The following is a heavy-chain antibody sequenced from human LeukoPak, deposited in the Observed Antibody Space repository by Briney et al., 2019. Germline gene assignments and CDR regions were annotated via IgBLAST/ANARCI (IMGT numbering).Heavy chain of an antibody. Sequence: GGSLRLSRAASGFTFTSYVMSWVRQAPGKGLEWVSAISDNGGRTYYADSVKGRFTLSRDNSKNTLYLQMNSLRADDTAIYYCAKDSSTKSGDYDYFDNWGQGTLVTVSS. V-gene: IGHV3-23*01. CDR1: GFTFTSYV. J-gene: IGHJ4*02. D-gene: IGHD2-2*01. CDR2: ISDNGGRT. CDR3: AKDSSTKSGDYDYFDN.